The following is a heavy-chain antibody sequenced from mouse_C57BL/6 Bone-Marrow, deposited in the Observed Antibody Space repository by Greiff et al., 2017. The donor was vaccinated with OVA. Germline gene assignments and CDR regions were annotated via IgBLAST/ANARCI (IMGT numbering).Heavy chain of an antibody. J-gene: IGHJ3*01. D-gene: IGHD2-4*01. V-gene: IGHV2-5*01. Sequence: QVHVKQSGPGLVQPSQSLSITCTVSGFSLTSYGVHWVRQSPGKGLEWLGVIWRGGSTDYNAAFMSRLSITKDNSKSQVFFKMNSLQADDTAIYDWAKRKADYAWFAYWGQGTLVTVSA. CDR2: IWRGGST. CDR1: GFSLTSYG. CDR3: AKRKADYAWFAY.